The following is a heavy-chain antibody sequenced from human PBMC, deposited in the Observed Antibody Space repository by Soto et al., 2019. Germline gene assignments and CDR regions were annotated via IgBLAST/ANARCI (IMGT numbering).Heavy chain of an antibody. D-gene: IGHD4-4*01. V-gene: IGHV1-46*01. CDR3: AREALRRGYSNFRWFDP. J-gene: IGHJ5*02. CDR1: GSTLTNSF. Sequence: ACVTLSFTASGSTLTNSFLHWVRQSPGQGLQWMGVVNPSTGATSYAQMFRGRVTMTRDTFTRTVYMELSSLNSEDTAVYYCAREALRRGYSNFRWFDPWGQGTQVTVSS. CDR2: VNPSTGAT.